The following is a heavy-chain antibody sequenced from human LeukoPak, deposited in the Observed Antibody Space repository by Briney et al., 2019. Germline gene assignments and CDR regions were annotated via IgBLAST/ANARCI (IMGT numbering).Heavy chain of an antibody. D-gene: IGHD2-2*01. CDR1: GYNFTSYW. J-gene: IGHJ6*03. CDR3: ARHETDQRGYLYYYYMDV. Sequence: GESLKISCKGSGYNFTSYWIAWVRQMPGKGLEWMGIIYPGDSDTRYSPSFQGQVTISADKSISTAYLQWSSLKASDTAMYYCARHETDQRGYLYYYYMDVWGKGTTVTISS. CDR2: IYPGDSDT. V-gene: IGHV5-51*01.